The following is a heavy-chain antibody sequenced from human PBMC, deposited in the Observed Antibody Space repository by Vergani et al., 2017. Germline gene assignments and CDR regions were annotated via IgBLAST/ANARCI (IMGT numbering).Heavy chain of an antibody. CDR3: AKDGGRIAARLNNYYYYYMDV. CDR2: ISGSGGST. Sequence: EVQLLESGGGLVQPGGSLRLSCAASGFTFSSYAMSWVRQAPGKGLEWVSAISGSGGSTYYADSVKGRFTISRDNSKNTLYLQMNSLRAEDTAVYYCAKDGGRIAARLNNYYYYYMDVWGKGTTVTVSS. D-gene: IGHD6-6*01. V-gene: IGHV3-23*01. J-gene: IGHJ6*03. CDR1: GFTFSSYA.